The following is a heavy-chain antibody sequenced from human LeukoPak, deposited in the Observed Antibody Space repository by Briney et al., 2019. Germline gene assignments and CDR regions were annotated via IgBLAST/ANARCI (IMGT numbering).Heavy chain of an antibody. CDR1: GYSFTSYW. CDR3: ASYDFWSGYQVPEYFQH. D-gene: IGHD3-3*01. J-gene: IGHJ1*01. CDR2: IYPGDSDT. Sequence: GESLKISCKGSGYSFTSYWIGWVRQMPGKGLEWMGIIYPGDSDTRYSPSFQGQVTISADKSISTAYLQWSSLKASDTAMYYYASYDFWSGYQVPEYFQHWGQGTLVTVSP. V-gene: IGHV5-51*01.